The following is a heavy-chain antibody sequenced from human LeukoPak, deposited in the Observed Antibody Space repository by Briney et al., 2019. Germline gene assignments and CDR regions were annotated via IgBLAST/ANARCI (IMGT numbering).Heavy chain of an antibody. J-gene: IGHJ4*02. D-gene: IGHD1-26*01. CDR2: INSDGSTT. CDR3: ARDKGAAPEERSDY. Sequence: GGSLRLSCAASGFTFSSYWMHWVRQAPGKGLVWVSRINSDGSTTNYADSVKGRFTISRDNAKNMVYLQMNSLRVEDTAVYYCARDKGAAPEERSDYWGQGILVTVSS. CDR1: GFTFSSYW. V-gene: IGHV3-74*01.